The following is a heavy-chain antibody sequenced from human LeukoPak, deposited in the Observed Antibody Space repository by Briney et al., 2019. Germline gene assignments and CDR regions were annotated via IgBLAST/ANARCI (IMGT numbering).Heavy chain of an antibody. Sequence: PGGSLRLSCAASGFTFSSYAMSWVRQAPGKGLEWVSAISGSGGSTYYADSVKGRFTISRDNSKNTLYLQMNSLRAEDTAVYYCAKGWGYSYGPRDYYYYGMDVWGQGTTVTVSS. J-gene: IGHJ6*02. CDR2: ISGSGGST. V-gene: IGHV3-23*01. D-gene: IGHD5-18*01. CDR3: AKGWGYSYGPRDYYYYGMDV. CDR1: GFTFSSYA.